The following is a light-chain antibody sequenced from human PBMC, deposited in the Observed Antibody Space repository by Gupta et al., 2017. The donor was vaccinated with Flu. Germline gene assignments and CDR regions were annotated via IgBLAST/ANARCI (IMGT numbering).Light chain of an antibody. Sequence: SYELTQPPSVSVSPGQTANITCSGNKLEDTYACWYQQKPGQSPVLVIYQDNKRPSGIPERFSASNSGNTATLTISGTQAIDEADYFCQAWDSSTLYVFGTGTKLT. CDR3: QAWDSSTLYV. V-gene: IGLV3-1*01. CDR1: KLEDTY. CDR2: QDN. J-gene: IGLJ1*01.